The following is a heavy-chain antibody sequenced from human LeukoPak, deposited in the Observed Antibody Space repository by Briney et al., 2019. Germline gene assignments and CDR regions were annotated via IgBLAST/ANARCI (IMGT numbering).Heavy chain of an antibody. J-gene: IGHJ5*02. CDR3: ARGLDSSSWYWFDP. CDR2: IYTSGST. V-gene: IGHV4-4*07. Sequence: SETLSLTCTVSGGSISSCYWSWIRQPAGKGLEWIGRIYTSGSTNYNPSLKSRVTMSVDTSKNQFSLKLSSVTAADTAVYYCARGLDSSSWYWFDPWGQGTLVTVSS. CDR1: GGSISSCY. D-gene: IGHD6-13*01.